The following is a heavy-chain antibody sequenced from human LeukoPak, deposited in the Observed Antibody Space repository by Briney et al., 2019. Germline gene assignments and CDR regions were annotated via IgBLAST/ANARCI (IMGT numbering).Heavy chain of an antibody. D-gene: IGHD3-9*01. CDR3: AKDRPVRYFDWLSPGGYFDY. CDR1: GFTFSTYW. J-gene: IGHJ4*02. Sequence: PGGSLRLSCAASGFTFSTYWMHWVRQAPGKGLVWVSAISGSGGSTYYADSVKGQFTISRDNSKNTLYLQMNSLRAEDTAVYYCAKDRPVRYFDWLSPGGYFDYWSQGTLVTVSS. V-gene: IGHV3-23*01. CDR2: ISGSGGST.